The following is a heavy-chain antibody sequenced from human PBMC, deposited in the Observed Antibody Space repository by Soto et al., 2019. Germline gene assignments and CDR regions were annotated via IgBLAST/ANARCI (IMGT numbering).Heavy chain of an antibody. Sequence: QVQLQESGPGLVKPSGTLSLTCAVSAGSISSSHWWTWVRQSPGKGLDYIGEISHSGTSNSNPSLKSRVTLSVDKSKNHFSLTLTSVTAADTAVYYCARVVLTITRGAFDAWGQGTLVIVSS. D-gene: IGHD3-9*01. J-gene: IGHJ3*01. V-gene: IGHV4-4*02. CDR2: ISHSGTS. CDR3: ARVVLTITRGAFDA. CDR1: AGSISSSHW.